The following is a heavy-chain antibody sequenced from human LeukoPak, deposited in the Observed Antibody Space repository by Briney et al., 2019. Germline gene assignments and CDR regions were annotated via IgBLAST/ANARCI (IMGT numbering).Heavy chain of an antibody. CDR1: GFTFSSYG. J-gene: IGHJ6*02. CDR2: ITGNGANT. CDR3: ARGPLSGFLEWFTGMDV. D-gene: IGHD3-3*01. V-gene: IGHV3-23*01. Sequence: GGSLRLSCAASGFTFSSYGMSRVRQAPGKGLEWVSAITGNGANTFYADSVKGRFTISRDDSRNTLYLQMNSLRAEDTAVYYCARGPLSGFLEWFTGMDVWGQGTTVTVSS.